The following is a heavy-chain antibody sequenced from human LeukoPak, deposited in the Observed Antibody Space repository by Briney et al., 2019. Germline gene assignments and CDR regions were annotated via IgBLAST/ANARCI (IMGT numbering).Heavy chain of an antibody. V-gene: IGHV3-21*01. Sequence: PSETLSLTCAVYGGSFSGYYWSWIRQPPGKGLEWVSSISSSSSYIYYADSVKGRFTISRDNAKNSLYLQMNSLRAEDTAVYYCASGFRDSGNLDFWGQGTLVTVSS. J-gene: IGHJ4*02. CDR2: ISSSSSYI. CDR1: GGSFSGYY. CDR3: ASGFRDSGNLDF. D-gene: IGHD1-26*01.